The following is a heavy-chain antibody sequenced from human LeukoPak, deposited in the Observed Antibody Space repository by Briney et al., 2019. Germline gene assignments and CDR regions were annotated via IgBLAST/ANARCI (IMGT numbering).Heavy chain of an antibody. CDR3: ARDAAGAVGGSL. Sequence: ASVKVSCKASGGTFSSYAISWVRQAPGQGLEWMGRIIPILGIANYAQKFQGRVTITADESTSTAYMELSSLRSEDTAVYYCARDAAGAVGGSLWGQGTMVTVSS. CDR2: IIPILGIA. D-gene: IGHD1-26*01. CDR1: GGTFSSYA. J-gene: IGHJ3*01. V-gene: IGHV1-69*04.